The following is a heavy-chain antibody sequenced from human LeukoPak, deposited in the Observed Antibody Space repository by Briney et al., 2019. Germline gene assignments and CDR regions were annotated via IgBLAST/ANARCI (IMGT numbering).Heavy chain of an antibody. V-gene: IGHV4-61*02. D-gene: IGHD3-22*01. J-gene: IGHJ4*02. CDR3: ARGHYYDSSGYYAVFDY. CDR1: GGSISSGSYY. Sequence: PSQTLSLTCTVSGGSISSGSYYWSWIRQPAGKGLEWIGRIYTSGSTNYNPSLKSRVTISVDTSKNQFSLKLSSVTAADTAVYYCARGHYYDSSGYYAVFDYWGQGTLVTVSS. CDR2: IYTSGST.